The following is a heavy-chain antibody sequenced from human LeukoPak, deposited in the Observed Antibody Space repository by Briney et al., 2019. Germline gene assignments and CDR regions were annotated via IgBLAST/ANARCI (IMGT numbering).Heavy chain of an antibody. Sequence: PSETLSLTCCVYGGSFLCYYCRWIRQPPAKGLELIGEINHRGSTNYNPSLNSRVTISVDTSKNQLSLKLSSVTAADTAVYYCARVGYDFWSGYYKNAFDIWGQGTMVTVSS. J-gene: IGHJ3*02. V-gene: IGHV4-34*01. CDR2: INHRGST. CDR1: GGSFLCYY. D-gene: IGHD3-3*01. CDR3: ARVGYDFWSGYYKNAFDI.